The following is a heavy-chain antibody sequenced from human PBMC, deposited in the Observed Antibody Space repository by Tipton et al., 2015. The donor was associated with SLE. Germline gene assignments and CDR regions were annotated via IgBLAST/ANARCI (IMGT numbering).Heavy chain of an antibody. CDR1: GFTFGDYA. CDR2: IRSKAYGGTT. D-gene: IGHD7-27*01. V-gene: IGHV3-49*03. CDR3: TRASNWGSKGAFDI. Sequence: SLRLSCTASGFTFGDYAMSWFRQAPGKGLEWAGFIRSKAYGGTTEYAASVKGRFTISRDDSKSIAYLQMNSLKTEDTAVYYCTRASNWGSKGAFDIWGQGTMVTVSS. J-gene: IGHJ3*02.